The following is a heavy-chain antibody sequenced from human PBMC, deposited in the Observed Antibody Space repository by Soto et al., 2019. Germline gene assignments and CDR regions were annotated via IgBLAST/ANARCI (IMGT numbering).Heavy chain of an antibody. CDR1: GYTFTSYD. D-gene: IGHD1-26*01. CDR3: ARAAVTGRYRGKGDYFDY. V-gene: IGHV1-46*01. CDR2: INPSGGST. Sequence: RASVKVSCKASGYTFTSYDMHWVRQAPGQGLEWMGIINPSGGSTSYAQKFQGRVTMTRDTSTSTVYMELSSLRSEDTAVYYCARAAVTGRYRGKGDYFDYWGQGTLVTVSS. J-gene: IGHJ4*02.